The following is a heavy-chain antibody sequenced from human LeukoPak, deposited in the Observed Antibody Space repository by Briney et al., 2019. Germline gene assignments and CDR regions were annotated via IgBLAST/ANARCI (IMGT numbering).Heavy chain of an antibody. V-gene: IGHV4-39*07. J-gene: IGHJ4*02. CDR2: IYYSGST. Sequence: SETLSLTCTVSGGSISSSSYYWGWIRQPPGKGLEWIGSIYYSGSTYYNPSLKSRVTISVDTSKNQFSLKLSSVTAADTAVYYCARRGQLVALPVWGQGTLVTVSS. D-gene: IGHD6-6*01. CDR3: ARRGQLVALPV. CDR1: GGSISSSSYY.